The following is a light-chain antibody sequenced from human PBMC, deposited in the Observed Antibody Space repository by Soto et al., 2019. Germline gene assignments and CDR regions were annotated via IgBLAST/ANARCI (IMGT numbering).Light chain of an antibody. CDR1: QTVFNRN. CDR3: QQYGNSPLS. J-gene: IGKJ4*01. V-gene: IGKV3-20*01. CDR2: GAS. Sequence: EIVLTQSPGTLSLSPGESATLSCRASQTVFNRNLAWYQQKPGQAPKLLIYGASGRAAGIPDRFSGSGSETDFILTISRLEPEDFALYYCQQYGNSPLSFGGGTMVDIK.